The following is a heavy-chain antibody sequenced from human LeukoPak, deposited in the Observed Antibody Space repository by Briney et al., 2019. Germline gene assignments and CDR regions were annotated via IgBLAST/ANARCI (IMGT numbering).Heavy chain of an antibody. CDR2: ISSSSSYI. Sequence: TTGGSLRLSCAASGFTFSSYSMNWVRQAPGKGLEWVSSISSSSSYIYYADSVKGRFTISRDNAKNSLYLQMNSLRAEDTAVYYCARGHYYGSGSYPAPFDPWGQGTLVTVSS. CDR1: GFTFSSYS. J-gene: IGHJ5*02. D-gene: IGHD3-10*01. CDR3: ARGHYYGSGSYPAPFDP. V-gene: IGHV3-21*01.